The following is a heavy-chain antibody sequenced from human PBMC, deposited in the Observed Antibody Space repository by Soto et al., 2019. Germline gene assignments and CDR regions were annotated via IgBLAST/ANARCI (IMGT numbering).Heavy chain of an antibody. D-gene: IGHD6-13*01. V-gene: IGHV3-33*01. J-gene: IGHJ4*02. CDR1: GFPVSSFG. Sequence: QVQLVESGGGVVQPGRSLRLSCAASGFPVSSFGMHWVRQAPGKGLEWVAVIWYDGSNKYYADSVKGRFTISRDNSKNTLYLQMNNLRAEDTAVYYCARDPSSIAAAGRFDYWGQGTLVSVFS. CDR2: IWYDGSNK. CDR3: ARDPSSIAAAGRFDY.